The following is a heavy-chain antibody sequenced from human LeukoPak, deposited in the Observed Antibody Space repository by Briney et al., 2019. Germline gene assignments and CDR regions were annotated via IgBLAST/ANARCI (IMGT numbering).Heavy chain of an antibody. CDR2: ISAYNGNT. J-gene: IGHJ4*02. Sequence: ASVKVSCKASGYTFTSYGISWVRQAPGQGLEWMGWISAYNGNTNYAQKLQGRVTMTTDTSTSTAYMELRSLRSDDTAVYYCARDRGGFCTGGSCAHPIDYWGQGTLVTVSS. V-gene: IGHV1-18*01. CDR1: GYTFTSYG. D-gene: IGHD2-15*01. CDR3: ARDRGGFCTGGSCAHPIDY.